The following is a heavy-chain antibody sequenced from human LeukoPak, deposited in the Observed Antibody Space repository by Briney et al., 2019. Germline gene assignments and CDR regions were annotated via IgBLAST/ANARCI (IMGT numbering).Heavy chain of an antibody. Sequence: SETLSLTRTVSGGSISSYYWCWIRQPPGKGLEWMGNIYYSGSTNYNSSLKSRVTISVDTSKNQISLKLRSVTAADTAVYYCARKGVSDLYYFDSWGQGPRLAVSS. CDR1: GGSISSYY. CDR2: IYYSGST. D-gene: IGHD3-16*01. V-gene: IGHV4-59*08. J-gene: IGHJ4*02. CDR3: ARKGVSDLYYFDS.